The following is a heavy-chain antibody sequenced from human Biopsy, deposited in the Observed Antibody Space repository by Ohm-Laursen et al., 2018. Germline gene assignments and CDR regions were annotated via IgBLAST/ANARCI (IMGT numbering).Heavy chain of an antibody. V-gene: IGHV4-39*01. J-gene: IGHJ5*02. CDR1: GGSISSSTTYY. Sequence: SETLSLTCTVSGGSISSSTTYYWAWLRQPPGKGLEWIGSIYNTETTFYNPSLKSRVTISGATTTNQFSLKVSSVTAADTALYFCARHPTGFWFDPWGHGTLVTVSS. CDR3: ARHPTGFWFDP. CDR2: IYNTETT.